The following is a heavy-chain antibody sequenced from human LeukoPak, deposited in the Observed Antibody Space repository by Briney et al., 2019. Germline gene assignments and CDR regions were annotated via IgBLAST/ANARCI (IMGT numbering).Heavy chain of an antibody. V-gene: IGHV4-59*10. CDR3: ARQSRGLSKNFDY. CDR1: GGSFSGYY. D-gene: IGHD3-10*01. J-gene: IGHJ4*02. CDR2: IYSDGTI. Sequence: SETLSLTCAVYGGSFSGYYWSWIRQPAGKGLEWIGRIYSDGTITYNPSLQSRLTMSIDTSKNQFSLKLSFVTAADTAVYYCARQSRGLSKNFDYWGQGTLVTVSS.